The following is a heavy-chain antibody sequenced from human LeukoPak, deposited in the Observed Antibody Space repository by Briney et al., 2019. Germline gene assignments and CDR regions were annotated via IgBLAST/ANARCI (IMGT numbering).Heavy chain of an antibody. V-gene: IGHV3-64D*06. CDR2: ISTDGDGT. CDR1: GFTFNIYA. D-gene: IGHD2-21*01. Sequence: GGSLRLSCSASGFTFNIYAMHWVRQAPGKGLEYVSAISTDGDGTYYADSVKGRFTISRDNSKNTLYLQMSSLRTEDTAVYYCVKYHNSCYSVWGQGTLVAVSS. CDR3: VKYHNSCYSV. J-gene: IGHJ4*02.